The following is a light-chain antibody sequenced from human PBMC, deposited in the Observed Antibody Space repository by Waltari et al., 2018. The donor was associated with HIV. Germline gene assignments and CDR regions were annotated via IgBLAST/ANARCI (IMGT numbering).Light chain of an antibody. J-gene: IGKJ1*01. CDR2: KAS. CDR1: QNIDTW. Sequence: DIQMTQSPSTLSTSEGDRITITCRASQNIDTWLAWYQQKAGKAPKLLVYKASSLESGVPTRFSGGGSGTEFTLTISSLQPDDYATYYCQHYNTSSPWTFGQGTRVDI. CDR3: QHYNTSSPWT. V-gene: IGKV1-5*03.